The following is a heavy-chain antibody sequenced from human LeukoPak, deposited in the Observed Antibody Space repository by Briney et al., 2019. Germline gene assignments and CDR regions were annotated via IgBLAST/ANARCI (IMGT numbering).Heavy chain of an antibody. CDR3: ARGQDSDY. CDR1: DDSISSDY. D-gene: IGHD2-15*01. J-gene: IGHJ4*02. Sequence: SETLSLTCAVSDDSISSDYWSWVRQPPGKGLEWIGYIYYTGSTNYNPSLKSRVTISVDTSKNQFSLKLSSVTAADTAVYYCARGQDSDYWGQGTLVTVSS. V-gene: IGHV4-59*12. CDR2: IYYTGST.